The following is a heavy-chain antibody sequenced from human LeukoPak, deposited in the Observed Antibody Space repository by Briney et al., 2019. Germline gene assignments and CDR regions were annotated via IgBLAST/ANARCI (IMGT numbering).Heavy chain of an antibody. Sequence: GRSLRLSCAASGFTFDDYAMPWVRHAPGKGLEWVSGISWNSGSIGYADSVKGRFTISRDNAKNSLYLQMNSLRAEDTALYYCAKDLKFGYGYGMDVWGQGTTVTVSS. CDR2: ISWNSGSI. CDR3: AKDLKFGYGYGMDV. V-gene: IGHV3-9*01. J-gene: IGHJ6*02. D-gene: IGHD3-10*01. CDR1: GFTFDDYA.